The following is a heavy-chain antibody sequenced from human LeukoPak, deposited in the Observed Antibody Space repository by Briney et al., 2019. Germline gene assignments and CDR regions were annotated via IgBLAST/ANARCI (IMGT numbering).Heavy chain of an antibody. V-gene: IGHV4-39*01. CDR1: GGSISGSSYY. J-gene: IGHJ4*02. D-gene: IGHD4-17*01. Sequence: SETLSLTCTVSGGSISGSSYYWAWVRQPPGKGLEWVGSGFYSGSAYSNPSLKSRVTISVDTSRNQFSLNLSSVTTADTAVYYCARLRGAMTPVTSDFDYWGQGALVSVSS. CDR3: ARLRGAMTPVTSDFDY. CDR2: GFYSGSA.